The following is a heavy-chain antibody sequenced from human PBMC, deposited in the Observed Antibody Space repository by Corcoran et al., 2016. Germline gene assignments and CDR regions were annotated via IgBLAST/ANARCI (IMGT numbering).Heavy chain of an antibody. CDR1: GFTFSSYS. V-gene: IGHV3-21*01. Sequence: EVQLVESGGGLVKPGGSLRLSCAASGFTFSSYSMNWVRQAPGKGLEWVSSISSSSSYIYYADSVKGRFTISRDTAKNSLYLPMNSRGAEDTAVYYCARGDLVLRLLYWSPHDYYSGMDVWGQGTTVTVSS. CDR2: ISSSSSYI. CDR3: ARGDLVLRLLYWSPHDYYSGMDV. J-gene: IGHJ6*02. D-gene: IGHD3-3*01.